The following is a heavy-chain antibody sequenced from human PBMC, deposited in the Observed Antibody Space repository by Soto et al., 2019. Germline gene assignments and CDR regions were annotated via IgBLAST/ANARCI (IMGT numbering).Heavy chain of an antibody. D-gene: IGHD2-8*01. J-gene: IGHJ6*02. CDR2: IIPICGTA. CDR3: ARDAYCTNGVCRPTGMDV. Sequence: SVKVSCKASGGTFSSYAISWVRQAPGQGLEWMGGIIPICGTANYAQKFQGRVTITADESTSTAYMELSSLRSEDTAVYYCARDAYCTNGVCRPTGMDVWGQGTTVTVSS. CDR1: GGTFSSYA. V-gene: IGHV1-69*13.